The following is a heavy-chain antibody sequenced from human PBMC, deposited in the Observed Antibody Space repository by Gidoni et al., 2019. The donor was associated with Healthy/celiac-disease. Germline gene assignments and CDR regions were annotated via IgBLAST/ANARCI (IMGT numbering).Heavy chain of an antibody. Sequence: QLQLQESGPGLVKPSETLSLTCTVSGGSISSSSYYWGWIRQPPGKGLEWIGSIYYSGSTYYNPSLKSRVTISVDTSKNQFSLKLSSVTAADTAVYYCARCQLLLEGGWFDPWGQGTLVTVSS. V-gene: IGHV4-39*01. CDR3: ARCQLLLEGGWFDP. J-gene: IGHJ5*02. D-gene: IGHD2-2*01. CDR2: IYYSGST. CDR1: GGSISSSSYY.